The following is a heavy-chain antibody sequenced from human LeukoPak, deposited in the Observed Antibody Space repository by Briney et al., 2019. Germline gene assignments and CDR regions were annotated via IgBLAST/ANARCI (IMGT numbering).Heavy chain of an antibody. Sequence: SETLSLTCTVSGGSISSGGYYWSWIRQHPGKGLEWIGYIYYSGSTYYNPSLKSRVTISVDTSKNQFSLKLSSVTAADTAVYYCARGSEAVAAFDYWGQGTLVTVSS. CDR1: GGSISSGGYY. D-gene: IGHD6-19*01. CDR2: IYYSGST. V-gene: IGHV4-31*03. J-gene: IGHJ4*02. CDR3: ARGSEAVAAFDY.